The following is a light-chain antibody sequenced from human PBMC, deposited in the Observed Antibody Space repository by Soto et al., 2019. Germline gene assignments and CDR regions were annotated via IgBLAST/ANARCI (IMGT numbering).Light chain of an antibody. V-gene: IGKV3-11*01. Sequence: EIVLTQSPATLSLSPGERATLSCRASQSVSRYLAWYQQKPGQAPRLLIYDASNRATGIPARFSGNGSGTDFTLTISSLDPEDFAVYYCQQRSNRPLTFGQGTRLEIK. CDR2: DAS. J-gene: IGKJ5*01. CDR3: QQRSNRPLT. CDR1: QSVSRY.